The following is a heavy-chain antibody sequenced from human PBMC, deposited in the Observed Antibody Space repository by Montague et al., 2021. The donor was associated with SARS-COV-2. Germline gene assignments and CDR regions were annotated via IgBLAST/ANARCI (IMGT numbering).Heavy chain of an antibody. CDR3: ATTIYDYVWGTRVEFDY. CDR1: EFSLSTSGMR. D-gene: IGHD3-16*01. J-gene: IGHJ4*02. CDR2: IDWDDDK. Sequence: PALVKPTQTLTLTCTFSEFSLSTSGMRVSWIRQPPGKALEWLALIDWDDDKYYSTSLKTRLTISKDTSKNQVVLTMTNMDPVDTATYYCATTIYDYVWGTRVEFDYWGQGTLVTVSS. V-gene: IGHV2-70*01.